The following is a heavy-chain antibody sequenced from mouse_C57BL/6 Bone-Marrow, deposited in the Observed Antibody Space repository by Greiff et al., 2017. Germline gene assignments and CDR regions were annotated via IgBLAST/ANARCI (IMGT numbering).Heavy chain of an antibody. D-gene: IGHD4-1*01. Sequence: QVQLQQPGAELVMPGASVKLSCKASGYTFTSYWMHWVKQRPGQGLEWIGEIDPSDSYTNYNQKFKGKSTLAVDKSSSTAYMQLSSLTSEDSAVYYCARTGFDYWGQGTTLTVSS. V-gene: IGHV1-69*01. CDR2: IDPSDSYT. CDR1: GYTFTSYW. J-gene: IGHJ2*01. CDR3: ARTGFDY.